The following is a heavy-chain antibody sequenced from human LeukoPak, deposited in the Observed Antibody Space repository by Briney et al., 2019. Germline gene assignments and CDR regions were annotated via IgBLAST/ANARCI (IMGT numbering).Heavy chain of an antibody. D-gene: IGHD4-17*01. Sequence: GGSLRLSCAASGFTFSSYWMSWVRQAPGKGLEWVANIKQDGSEKYYVDSVKGRFTISRDNAKNSLYLQMNSLRAEDTAVYYCAGSPRATVTGHWFDPWGQGTLVTVSS. J-gene: IGHJ5*02. CDR3: AGSPRATVTGHWFDP. CDR1: GFTFSSYW. CDR2: IKQDGSEK. V-gene: IGHV3-7*01.